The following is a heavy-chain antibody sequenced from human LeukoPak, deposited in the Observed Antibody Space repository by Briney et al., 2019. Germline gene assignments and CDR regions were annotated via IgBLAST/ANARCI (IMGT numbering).Heavy chain of an antibody. CDR1: GFTFSSYA. V-gene: IGHV3-23*01. CDR3: AKTLRPDNYVDY. Sequence: GGSLRLSCAASGFTFSSYAMSWVRQPAGKGLEWVSAISGSGGSTYYADSVKGRFTISRDNSKNTLYLQMNSLRAEDTAVYYCAKTLRPDNYVDYWGQGTLVTVSS. CDR2: ISGSGGST. J-gene: IGHJ4*02. D-gene: IGHD1-14*01.